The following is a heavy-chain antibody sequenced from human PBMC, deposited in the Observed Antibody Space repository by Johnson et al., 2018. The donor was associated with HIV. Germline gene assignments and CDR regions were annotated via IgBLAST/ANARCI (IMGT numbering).Heavy chain of an antibody. CDR1: GFTFSDYY. CDR3: ARDGYCSSTSCYDDAFDS. D-gene: IGHD2-2*03. J-gene: IGHJ3*02. CDR2: ISSSGSTI. Sequence: QVQLVESGGGLVKPGGSLRLSCAASGFTFSDYYMSWIRQAPGKGLEWISYISSSGSTIKYADSVRGRFTIYRDNAKNSLYMQMNSLRAEDTALYYCARDGYCSSTSCYDDAFDSWGPGTMVTVSS. V-gene: IGHV3-11*01.